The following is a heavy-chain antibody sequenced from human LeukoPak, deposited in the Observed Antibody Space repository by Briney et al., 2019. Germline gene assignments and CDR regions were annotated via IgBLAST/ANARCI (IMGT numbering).Heavy chain of an antibody. Sequence: SETLSLTCAVYGGSFSGYYWSGIRQPPGKGLEWIGEINHSGSTNYNPSLKSRVTISVDTSKNQFSLKLSSVTAADTAVYYCVRGIAVAGAEYWGQGTLVTVSS. D-gene: IGHD6-19*01. CDR2: INHSGST. J-gene: IGHJ4*02. CDR1: GGSFSGYY. CDR3: VRGIAVAGAEY. V-gene: IGHV4-34*01.